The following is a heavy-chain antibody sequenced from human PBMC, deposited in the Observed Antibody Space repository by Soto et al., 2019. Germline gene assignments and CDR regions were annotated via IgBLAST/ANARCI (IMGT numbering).Heavy chain of an antibody. V-gene: IGHV1-69*01. J-gene: IGHJ5*01. Sequence: QVQLVQSGAEAKKPGSSVKVSCEASGGTFSSSAISWLRQAPGQGLEWMGVIVPMFGTTDKARKFQDRVTFTADESTSTAYMELSSLRSEDTATYYCAKIGERSWFDSWGQGTLVTVSS. CDR1: GGTFSSSA. CDR2: IVPMFGTT. CDR3: AKIGERSWFDS.